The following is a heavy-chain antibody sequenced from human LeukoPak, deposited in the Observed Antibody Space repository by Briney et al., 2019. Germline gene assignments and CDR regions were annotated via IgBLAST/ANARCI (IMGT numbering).Heavy chain of an antibody. J-gene: IGHJ6*02. V-gene: IGHV1-69*04. CDR1: GGTFSSYA. CDR2: IIPILGIA. D-gene: IGHD3-9*01. Sequence: SVKVSCKASGGTFSSYAISWVRQAPGQGLEWMGRIIPILGIANYAQKFQGRVTITADKSTSTAYMELSSLRSEDTAVYYCARDGATGRGYYYYYYGMDVWGQGTTVAVSS. CDR3: ARDGATGRGYYYYYYGMDV.